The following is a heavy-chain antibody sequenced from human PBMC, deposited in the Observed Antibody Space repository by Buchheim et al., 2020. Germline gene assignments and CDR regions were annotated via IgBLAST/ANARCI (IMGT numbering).Heavy chain of an antibody. Sequence: EVQLVQSGAEVKKPGESLKISCKASGYSFTSYWIGWVRQMPGKGLEWMGIIYTGDSDTRYSPSFQGQVTITADKSISTAYLQLSSLKASDTAMYYCARLSLSSSGEVYYLDYWGQGTL. CDR1: GYSFTSYW. CDR2: IYTGDSDT. D-gene: IGHD6-6*01. J-gene: IGHJ4*02. CDR3: ARLSLSSSGEVYYLDY. V-gene: IGHV5-51*01.